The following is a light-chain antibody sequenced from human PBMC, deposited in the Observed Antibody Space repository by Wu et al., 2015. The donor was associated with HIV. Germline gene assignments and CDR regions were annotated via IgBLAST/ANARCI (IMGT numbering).Light chain of an antibody. CDR2: DAS. Sequence: EIVLTQSPATLSLSPGERATLSCRASQSVGTDLAWYQQKHGQAPSLLIYDASNRATGIPARFSGGGSGTDFTLTISSLESEDFAVYYCQQRSNWPGTFGQGTKLEIK. J-gene: IGKJ2*01. CDR1: QSVGTD. V-gene: IGKV3-11*01. CDR3: QQRSNWPGT.